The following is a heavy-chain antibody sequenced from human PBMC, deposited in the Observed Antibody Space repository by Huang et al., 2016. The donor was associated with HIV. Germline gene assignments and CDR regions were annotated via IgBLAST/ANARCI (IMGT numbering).Heavy chain of an antibody. D-gene: IGHD3-10*01. CDR1: GGSFSSLFYY. Sequence: QLQLQASGPGLVKPSETLSLTCTVSGGSFSSLFYYGGGIRQPPGKGLEWIGTIYYMGRTYYNPSLKSRVTISVDTSKNQCSLKLSSVTAADTAVYYCARHDPDYYGSGSYYNNPIYWGQGTLVTVSS. V-gene: IGHV4-39*01. J-gene: IGHJ4*02. CDR3: ARHDPDYYGSGSYYNNPIY. CDR2: IYYMGRT.